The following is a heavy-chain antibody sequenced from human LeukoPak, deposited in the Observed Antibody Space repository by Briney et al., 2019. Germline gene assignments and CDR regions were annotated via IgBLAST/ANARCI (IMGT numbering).Heavy chain of an antibody. CDR1: VFTFSSYG. D-gene: IGHD3-10*02. CDR3: AELGITMIGGV. V-gene: IGHV3-48*04. CDR2: ISSSGSTK. Sequence: GGSLRLSCAASVFTFSSYGMSWVLQAPGKGLEWLSYISSSGSTKYYVDSVKGRFTIPRDNAKNSLYLQMNSLRAEDTAVYYCAELGITMIGGVWGKGTTVTISS. J-gene: IGHJ6*04.